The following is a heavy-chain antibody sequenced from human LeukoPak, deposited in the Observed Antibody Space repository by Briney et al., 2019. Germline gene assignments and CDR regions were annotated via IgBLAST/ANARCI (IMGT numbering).Heavy chain of an antibody. J-gene: IGHJ4*01. V-gene: IGHV3-7*01. Sequence: GGSLRLSCAVSGFTFSSYWMNWVRQAPGKGLEWVASIRQDGGEKSYVDSVKGRFTISRDNTKNSLYLQINSLRAEDTAVYFCARDGTAPGLYFDLWGQGTLVTVSS. CDR1: GFTFSSYW. D-gene: IGHD6-13*01. CDR3: ARDGTAPGLYFDL. CDR2: IRQDGGEK.